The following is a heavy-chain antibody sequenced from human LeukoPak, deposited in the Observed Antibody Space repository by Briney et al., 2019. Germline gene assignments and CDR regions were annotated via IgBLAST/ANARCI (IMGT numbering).Heavy chain of an antibody. D-gene: IGHD5-18*01. CDR1: GGSFSGYY. Sequence: SETLSLTCAVYGGSFSGYYWSWIRQPPGNGLEWIGEINHSGSTNYNPSLKSRVTISVDTSKNQFSLKLSSVTAADTAVYYCARGSGYSYGTVGSWFDPWGQGTLVTVSS. CDR2: INHSGST. V-gene: IGHV4-34*01. CDR3: ARGSGYSYGTVGSWFDP. J-gene: IGHJ5*02.